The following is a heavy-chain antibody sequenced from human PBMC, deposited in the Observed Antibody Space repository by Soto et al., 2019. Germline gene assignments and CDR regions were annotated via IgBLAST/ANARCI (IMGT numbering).Heavy chain of an antibody. Sequence: QVQLQESGPGLVKPSETLSLTCTVSGVSTSSYYWGWIRQPPGKGLERIGYIYDSATKTYNPSLERRGPLLIHTYMNTFSLMLYSVTAAVPAASYRAREGGGYRFDYWGQGTLVAVSS. J-gene: IGHJ4*02. D-gene: IGHD1-26*01. CDR2: IYDSATK. CDR3: AREGGGYRFDY. CDR1: GVSTSSYY. V-gene: IGHV4-59*01.